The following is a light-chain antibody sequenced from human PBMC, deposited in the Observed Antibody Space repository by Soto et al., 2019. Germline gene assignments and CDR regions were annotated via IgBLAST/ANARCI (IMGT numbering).Light chain of an antibody. J-gene: IGKJ1*01. CDR3: QQHNAYITVN. CDR2: DAS. Sequence: DIQMTQSPSTLSASVLYIVTITCRASQSISILLAWYQQKPGKAPKLLIYDASTLESGVPSRFSGSGSGTDFTPTISSLQPDGVATYYCQQHNAYITVNFGQGTKVDIK. CDR1: QSISIL. V-gene: IGKV1-5*01.